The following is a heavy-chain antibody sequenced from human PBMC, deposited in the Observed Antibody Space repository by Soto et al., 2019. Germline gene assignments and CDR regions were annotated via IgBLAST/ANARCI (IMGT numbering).Heavy chain of an antibody. CDR2: IYYSGST. CDR3: ARDNYDFWCGYPNWFDP. J-gene: IGHJ5*02. CDR1: GGSISSYY. D-gene: IGHD3-3*01. V-gene: IGHV4-59*01. Sequence: PSETLSLTCTVSGGSISSYYWSWIRQPPGKGLEWIGYIYYSGSTNYNPSLKSRVTISVDTSKSQFSLKLSSVTAADTAVYYCARDNYDFWCGYPNWFDPWGQGTLVTVSS.